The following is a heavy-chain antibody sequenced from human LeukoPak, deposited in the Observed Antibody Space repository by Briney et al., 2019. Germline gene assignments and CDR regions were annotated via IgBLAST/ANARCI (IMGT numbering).Heavy chain of an antibody. Sequence: XETLSLTCTVSGGSVSSGTYYWSWIRQPPGTGLEWIGYIYYSGNTNYNPSLKSRVTISVDTSKNQLSLKLSSVTAADTAVYYCARGRGTTFDYWGQGTLVTVSS. CDR2: IYYSGNT. J-gene: IGHJ4*02. D-gene: IGHD1/OR15-1a*01. V-gene: IGHV4-61*01. CDR3: ARGRGTTFDY. CDR1: GGSVSSGTYY.